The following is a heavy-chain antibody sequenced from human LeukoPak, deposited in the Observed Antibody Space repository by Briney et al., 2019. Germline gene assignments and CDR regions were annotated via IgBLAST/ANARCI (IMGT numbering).Heavy chain of an antibody. Sequence: SETLSLTCAVYGGSFSGYYWGWIRQPPGKGLEWIGEINHSGSTNYNPSLKSRVTISVDTSKNQFSLKLSSVTAADTAVYYCARAGGYGGSLAYWGQGALVTVSS. D-gene: IGHD5-18*01. V-gene: IGHV4-34*01. J-gene: IGHJ4*02. CDR3: ARAGGYGGSLAY. CDR1: GGSFSGYY. CDR2: INHSGST.